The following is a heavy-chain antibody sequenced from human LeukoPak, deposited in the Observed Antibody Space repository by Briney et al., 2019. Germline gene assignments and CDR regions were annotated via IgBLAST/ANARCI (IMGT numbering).Heavy chain of an antibody. D-gene: IGHD3-22*01. CDR1: GYTFTGYY. V-gene: IGHV1-2*06. CDR2: INPNSGGT. CDR3: AREQDSSGYYPD. Sequence: ASVKVSCKASGYTFTGYYMHWVRQAPGQGLEWMGRINPNSGGTNYAQKFQGRVTMTRDTSISTAYMELSRLRSDDTAVYYCAREQDSSGYYPDWGQGTLVTLSS. J-gene: IGHJ4*02.